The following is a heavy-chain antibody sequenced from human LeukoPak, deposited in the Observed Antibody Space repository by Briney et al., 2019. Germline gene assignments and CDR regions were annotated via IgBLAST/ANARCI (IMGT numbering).Heavy chain of an antibody. V-gene: IGHV3-21*01. J-gene: IGHJ3*02. CDR2: ISSSSSYI. Sequence: GGSLRLSCAASGFTFSSYSMNWVRQAPGKGLEWVSSISSSSSYIYYADSVKGRFTISRDNAKNSLYLQMNSLRAEDTAVYYCARDQAGDFYDTGAFDMWGQGTMVTVSS. CDR3: ARDQAGDFYDTGAFDM. D-gene: IGHD3-22*01. CDR1: GFTFSSYS.